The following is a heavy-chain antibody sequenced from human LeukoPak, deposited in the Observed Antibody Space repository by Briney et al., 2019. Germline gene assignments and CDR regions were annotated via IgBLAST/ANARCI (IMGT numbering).Heavy chain of an antibody. CDR3: ARHNPSGYFDLEENWFDP. CDR2: IYPGDSDT. D-gene: IGHD3-9*01. J-gene: IGHJ5*02. Sequence: GESLKISCKGSGYSFTSYWIGWVRQMPGKGLEWMGIIYPGDSDTRYSPSFQGRVTISADKSISTAYLQWSSLKASDTAMYYCARHNPSGYFDLEENWFDPWGQGTLVTVSS. CDR1: GYSFTSYW. V-gene: IGHV5-51*01.